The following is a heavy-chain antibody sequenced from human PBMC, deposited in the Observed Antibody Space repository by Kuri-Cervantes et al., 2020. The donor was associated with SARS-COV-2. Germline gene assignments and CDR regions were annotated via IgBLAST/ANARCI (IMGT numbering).Heavy chain of an antibody. V-gene: IGHV3-21*01. CDR1: GFAFSNFT. Sequence: GGSLRLSCAASGFAFSNFTLNWVRQAPGKGLEWVSSIGSSRDSKYFADSVKGRFTISRDNAKNSLYLQMNSLRAEDTAVYYSARVSSSSSPAFDIWGQGTMVTVSS. D-gene: IGHD6-6*01. CDR2: IGSSRDSK. J-gene: IGHJ3*02. CDR3: ARVSSSSSPAFDI.